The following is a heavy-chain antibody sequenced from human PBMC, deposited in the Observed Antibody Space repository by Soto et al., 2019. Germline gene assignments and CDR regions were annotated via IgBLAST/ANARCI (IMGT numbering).Heavy chain of an antibody. D-gene: IGHD3-9*01. J-gene: IGHJ4*02. Sequence: GGSLRLSCAASGFTFSDHQMNWVRQAPGRGLEWVSVIYSSGTTYYGDSVKGRFTISRDNSKNTLYLQMNSLRTEDTALYYCARAGSPFHSDSTGYWGFDYWGQGTLVTVLL. CDR1: GFTFSDHQ. CDR3: ARAGSPFHSDSTGYWGFDY. CDR2: IYSSGTT. V-gene: IGHV3-53*01.